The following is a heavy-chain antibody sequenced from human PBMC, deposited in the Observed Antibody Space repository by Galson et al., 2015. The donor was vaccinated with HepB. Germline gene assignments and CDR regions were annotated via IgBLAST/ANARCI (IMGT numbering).Heavy chain of an antibody. Sequence: SLRLSCAASGFTVSSNYVSWVRQAPGKGLEWVSVIYSGGSTYYADSVKGRFTISRDNSKNTLYLQMNSLRAEDTAVYYCASAPDTAMSGPDAFDIWGQGTMVTVSS. V-gene: IGHV3-66*01. J-gene: IGHJ3*02. D-gene: IGHD5-18*01. CDR3: ASAPDTAMSGPDAFDI. CDR2: IYSGGST. CDR1: GFTVSSNY.